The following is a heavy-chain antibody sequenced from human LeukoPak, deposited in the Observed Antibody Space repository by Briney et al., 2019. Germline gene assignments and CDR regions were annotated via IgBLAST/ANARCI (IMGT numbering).Heavy chain of an antibody. J-gene: IGHJ4*02. Sequence: SETLSLTCTVSGGSISGYYWSWIRQPPGKGLEWIGSIYHSGSTYYNPSLKSRVTISVDTSKNQFSLKLSSVTAADTAVYYCARDRIYGSGSDHFDYWGQGTLVTVSS. CDR3: ARDRIYGSGSDHFDY. CDR1: GGSISGYY. CDR2: IYHSGST. V-gene: IGHV4-38-2*02. D-gene: IGHD3-10*01.